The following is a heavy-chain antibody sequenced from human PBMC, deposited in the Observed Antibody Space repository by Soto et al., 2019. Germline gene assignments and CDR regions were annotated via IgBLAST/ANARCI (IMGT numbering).Heavy chain of an antibody. V-gene: IGHV1-69*13. CDR2: IIPIFGTA. CDR1: GGTFSSYA. Sequence: GASVKVSCKASGGTFSSYAISWVRQAPGQGLEWMGGIIPIFGTANYAQKFQGRVTITADESTSTAYMELSSLRSEDTAVYYCARDKKGGITTVRGVIMGNWFDPWGQGTLVTVSS. D-gene: IGHD3-10*01. J-gene: IGHJ5*02. CDR3: ARDKKGGITTVRGVIMGNWFDP.